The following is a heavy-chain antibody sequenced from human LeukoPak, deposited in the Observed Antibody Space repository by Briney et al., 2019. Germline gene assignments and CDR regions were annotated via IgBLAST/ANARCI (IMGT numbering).Heavy chain of an antibody. CDR3: ARIPLYYDFWSGPENWFDP. V-gene: IGHV4-38-2*01. CDR2: IYHSGST. Sequence: SETLSLTCAVSGYSISSGYYWGWIRQPPGKGLEWIGSIYHSGSTYYNPSLKSRVTISVDTSKNQFSLKLSSVTAADTAVYYCARIPLYYDFWSGPENWFDPWGQGTLVTVSS. D-gene: IGHD3-3*01. J-gene: IGHJ5*02. CDR1: GYSISSGYY.